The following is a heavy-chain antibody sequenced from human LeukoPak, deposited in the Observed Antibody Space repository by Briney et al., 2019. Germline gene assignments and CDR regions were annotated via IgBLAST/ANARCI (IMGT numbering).Heavy chain of an antibody. CDR1: GGSISSYY. Sequence: SETLSLTCTVSGGSISSYYWSWIRQPAGKGLEWIGRIYTSGSTNYNPSLKSRVTMSVDTSRNQFSLKLSSVTAADTAVYYCAREDCSSTSCYNYYYYYGMDVWGQGTTVTVSS. CDR2: IYTSGST. V-gene: IGHV4-4*07. D-gene: IGHD2-2*01. J-gene: IGHJ6*02. CDR3: AREDCSSTSCYNYYYYYGMDV.